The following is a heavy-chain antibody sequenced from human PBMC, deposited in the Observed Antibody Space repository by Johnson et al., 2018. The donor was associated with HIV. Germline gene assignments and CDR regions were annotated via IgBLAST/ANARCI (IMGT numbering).Heavy chain of an antibody. CDR1: VFTFSSYD. J-gene: IGHJ3*02. Sequence: VQLVESGGGLVQPGGSLRLSCAASVFTFSSYDMHWVRQATGKGLEWVSAIGTAVDTYSPGSVKGRFTISRENAKNTLYLQMNSLRAEDTAVYYCARASAVFDALDIWGQGTMVTVSS. V-gene: IGHV3-13*01. CDR3: ARASAVFDALDI. CDR2: IGTAVDT. D-gene: IGHD1-14*01.